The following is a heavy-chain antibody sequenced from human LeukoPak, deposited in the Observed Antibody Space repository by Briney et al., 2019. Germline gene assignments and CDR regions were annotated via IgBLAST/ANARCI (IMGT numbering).Heavy chain of an antibody. D-gene: IGHD1-26*01. CDR3: ARESSGSYTPYYYYYMDV. Sequence: SETLSLTRTVSGGSLCSYYWGWIRQPAGTGREGIGRIYTSGSTNYNPSLKSRVTMSVDPAKNQFSLKLSSVTAADTAVYYCARESSGSYTPYYYYYMDVWGKGTTVTVSS. J-gene: IGHJ6*03. V-gene: IGHV4-4*07. CDR2: IYTSGST. CDR1: GGSLCSYY.